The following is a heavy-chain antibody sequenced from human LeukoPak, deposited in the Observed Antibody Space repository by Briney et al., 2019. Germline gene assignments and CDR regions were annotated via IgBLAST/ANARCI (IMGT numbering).Heavy chain of an antibody. V-gene: IGHV4-61*02. D-gene: IGHD3-10*01. J-gene: IGHJ6*03. Sequence: SETLSLTCTVSGGSISSSSYYWSWIRQPAGKGLEWIGRIYTSGSTNYNPSLKSRVTMSVDTSKNQFSLKLSSVTAADTAVYYCARDLMVRSNMDVWGKGTTVTISS. CDR2: IYTSGST. CDR1: GGSISSSSYY. CDR3: ARDLMVRSNMDV.